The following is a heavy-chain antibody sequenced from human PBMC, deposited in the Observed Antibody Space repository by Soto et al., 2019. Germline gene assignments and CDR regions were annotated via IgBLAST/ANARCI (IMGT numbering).Heavy chain of an antibody. CDR2: ISGGGGST. D-gene: IGHD3-9*01. Sequence: GGSLRLSCAASGFSFGGYAVTCVRQAPGQGLEWVSAISGGGGSTHYADSVKGRFTSTRDNSKSTVFLKMNSLRAGDTALYYCAKTESVNGYYNAFDYWGQGTRVTVSS. V-gene: IGHV3-23*01. J-gene: IGHJ4*02. CDR1: GFSFGGYA. CDR3: AKTESVNGYYNAFDY.